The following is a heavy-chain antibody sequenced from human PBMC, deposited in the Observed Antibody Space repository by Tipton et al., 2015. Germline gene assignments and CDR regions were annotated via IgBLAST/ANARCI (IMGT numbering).Heavy chain of an antibody. J-gene: IGHJ1*01. CDR2: IQYSGGT. D-gene: IGHD3-22*01. CDR1: SDSINKYY. CDR3: ARAPIIQGYYHDSSRYYLFNS. Sequence: TLSLTCTVSSDSINKYYWSWIRQPPGKELQWIGYIQYSGGTNYNPSLESRVSMSVDTSKTQFSLEMRSVTATDTAVYYCARAPIIQGYYHDSSRYYLFNSWGQGTLVTVSS. V-gene: IGHV4-59*01.